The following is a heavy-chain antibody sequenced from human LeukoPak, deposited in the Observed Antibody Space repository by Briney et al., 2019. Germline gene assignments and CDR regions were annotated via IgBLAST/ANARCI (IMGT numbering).Heavy chain of an antibody. V-gene: IGHV4-38-2*01. CDR1: GYSISSGYY. J-gene: IGHJ1*01. CDR3: ARRARYYDSSGYYEYFQH. CDR2: IYHSGST. D-gene: IGHD3-22*01. Sequence: PSETLSLTCAVSGYSISSGYYWGWIRQPPGKGLEWIGSIYHSGSTYYNPSLKSRVTISVDTSKNQFSLKLSSVTAADTAVYYCARRARYYDSSGYYEYFQHWGRGTLVTVSS.